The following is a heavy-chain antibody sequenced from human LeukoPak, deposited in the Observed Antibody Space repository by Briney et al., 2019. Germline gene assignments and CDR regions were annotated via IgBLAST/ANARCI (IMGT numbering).Heavy chain of an antibody. CDR1: GFTFSSYA. CDR3: AKISSGSCH. Sequence: GGSLRLSCSASGFTFSSYAMHWVRQAPGKGLEWVSSVRGSGSSTYYADSVKGRFTISRDNSKNAMFLQMSSLRLDDTAVYYCAKISSGSCHWGQGTLVTVSS. V-gene: IGHV3-23*01. D-gene: IGHD6-13*01. J-gene: IGHJ4*02. CDR2: VRGSGSST.